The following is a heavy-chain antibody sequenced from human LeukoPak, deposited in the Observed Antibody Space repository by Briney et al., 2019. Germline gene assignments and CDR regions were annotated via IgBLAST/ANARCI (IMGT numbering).Heavy chain of an antibody. CDR1: GFTFSSYG. V-gene: IGHV3-30*02. Sequence: GGSLRLSCAASGFTFSSYGMHWVRQAPGKGLEWVAFIRYDGSNKYYADSVKGRFTTSRDNSKNTLYLQMNSLRAEDTAVYYCARDPASSGWYDRLDYWGQGTLVTVSS. CDR3: ARDPASSGWYDRLDY. CDR2: IRYDGSNK. D-gene: IGHD6-19*01. J-gene: IGHJ4*02.